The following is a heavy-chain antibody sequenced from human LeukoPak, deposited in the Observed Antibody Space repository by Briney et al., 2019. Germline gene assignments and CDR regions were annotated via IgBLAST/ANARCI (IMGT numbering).Heavy chain of an antibody. D-gene: IGHD3-22*01. CDR2: IFYTGST. CDR3: ARAGFFYDTSGYNDAFDI. J-gene: IGHJ3*02. Sequence: SETLSLTCTVSGGSIGSYYWSWIRQPPGKGLEWIGYIFYTGSTNYNSSLKSRVTISIDTSKNQFSLKLSSVTAADTAAYHCARAGFFYDTSGYNDAFDIWGQGRMVTVSS. V-gene: IGHV4-59*01. CDR1: GGSIGSYY.